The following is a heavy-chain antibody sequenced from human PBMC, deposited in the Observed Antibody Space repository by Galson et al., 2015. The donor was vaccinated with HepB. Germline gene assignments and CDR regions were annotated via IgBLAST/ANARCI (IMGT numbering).Heavy chain of an antibody. CDR3: TTGYSYGYY. CDR1: GFTFSNAW. CDR2: IKSKTDGGTT. V-gene: IGHV3-15*01. D-gene: IGHD5-18*01. J-gene: IGHJ4*02. Sequence: SLRLSCADSGFTFSNAWMSWVRQTPGKGLEWVGRIKSKTDGGTTDYAAPGKGRFTISRDDSKNTLYLQMNSLKSEDTAVYYCTTGYSYGYYWGQGTLVTVSS.